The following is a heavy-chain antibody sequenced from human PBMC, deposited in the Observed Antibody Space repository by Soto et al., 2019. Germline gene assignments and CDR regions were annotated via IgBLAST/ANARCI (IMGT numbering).Heavy chain of an antibody. CDR3: MGAFGELYGYYYYGMDV. J-gene: IGHJ6*02. D-gene: IGHD3-10*01. CDR2: IYYSGST. V-gene: IGHV4-39*01. Sequence: QLQLQESGPGLVKPSETLSLTCTVSGGSISSSSYYWGWIRQPPGKGLEWIGSIYYSGSTYYNPSLKSRVTISVDTSKNQFSLKLSSVTAADTAVYYCMGAFGELYGYYYYGMDVWGQGTTVTVSS. CDR1: GGSISSSSYY.